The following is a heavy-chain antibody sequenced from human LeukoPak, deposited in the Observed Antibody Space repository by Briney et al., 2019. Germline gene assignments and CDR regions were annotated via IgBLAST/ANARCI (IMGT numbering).Heavy chain of an antibody. D-gene: IGHD1-26*01. V-gene: IGHV4-4*02. CDR3: ARLVGAAFDNWFDP. Sequence: SGTLSLTCAVSGGSISSSNWWSWVRQPPGKGLEWIGEIYHSGSTNYNPSLKSRVTISVDKSKNQFSLKLSSVTAADTAVYYCARLVGAAFDNWFDPWGQGTLVTVSS. CDR2: IYHSGST. J-gene: IGHJ5*02. CDR1: GGSISSSNW.